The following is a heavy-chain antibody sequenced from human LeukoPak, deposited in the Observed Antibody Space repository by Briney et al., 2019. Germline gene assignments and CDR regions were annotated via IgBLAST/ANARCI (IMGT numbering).Heavy chain of an antibody. V-gene: IGHV4-39*07. CDR1: GGSISSSSYY. J-gene: IGHJ4*02. D-gene: IGHD6-13*01. Sequence: KPSETLSLTCTVSGGSISSSSYYWGWIRQPPGKGLEWIGSIYYSGSTYYSPFLKSRVTISVDTSKNQFSLKLSSVTAADTAVYYCAREPIAAAVYYFDYWGQGTLVTVSS. CDR2: IYYSGST. CDR3: AREPIAAAVYYFDY.